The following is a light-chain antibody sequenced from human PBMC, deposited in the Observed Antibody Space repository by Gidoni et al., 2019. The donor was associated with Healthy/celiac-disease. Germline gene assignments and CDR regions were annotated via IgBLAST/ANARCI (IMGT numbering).Light chain of an antibody. J-gene: IGKJ5*01. CDR2: GAS. CDR1: QSVSSSY. Sequence: EIVLTQSPGTLSLSPGERATRSCRASQSVSSSYLALYQQKPGQAPSLLIYGASSRATGIPDRFSGSGSGTDFTLTISRLEPEDCAVYYFQQYGSSPFTFGQGTRLEIK. CDR3: QQYGSSPFT. V-gene: IGKV3-20*01.